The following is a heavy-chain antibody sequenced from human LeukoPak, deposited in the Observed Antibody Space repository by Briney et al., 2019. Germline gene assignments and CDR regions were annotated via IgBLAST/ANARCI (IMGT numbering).Heavy chain of an antibody. V-gene: IGHV3-74*01. J-gene: IGHJ4*02. Sequence: GGSLRLSCAASGFTFSSYWMHWVRQAPGKGLVWVSRINSDGSSTSYADSVKGRFTISRDNAKNTLYLQMNSLRAEDTAVYYCARDRRYSSSWLAMDYWGQGTLVTVSS. CDR2: INSDGSST. CDR1: GFTFSSYW. D-gene: IGHD6-13*01. CDR3: ARDRRYSSSWLAMDY.